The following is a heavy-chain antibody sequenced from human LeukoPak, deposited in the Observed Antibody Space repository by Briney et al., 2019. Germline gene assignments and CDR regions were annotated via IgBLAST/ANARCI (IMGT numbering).Heavy chain of an antibody. D-gene: IGHD6-19*01. V-gene: IGHV3-48*03. CDR3: ARDLAVAEGDY. Sequence: GGSLRLSCAASGFTFSSYEMNWVRQAPGKGLEWVSYISSSGSTIYYADSVKGRFTISRDNAKNSLYLQMNSLGAEDTAVYYCARDLAVAEGDYWGQGTLVTVSS. CDR2: ISSSGSTI. J-gene: IGHJ4*02. CDR1: GFTFSSYE.